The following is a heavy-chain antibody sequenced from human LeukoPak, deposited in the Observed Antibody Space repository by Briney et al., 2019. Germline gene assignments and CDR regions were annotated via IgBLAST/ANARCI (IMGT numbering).Heavy chain of an antibody. V-gene: IGHV3-49*03. CDR3: TRGNVWGSYRFDY. J-gene: IGHJ4*02. CDR2: IRSKAYGGTT. Sequence: GGSQRLSCTASGFTFGDDAMSWFRQAPGKGLKWVGFIRSKAYGGTTEYAASVKGRFTISRDDSKSIAYLQMNSLKTEDTAVYYCTRGNVWGSYRFDYWGQGTLVTVSS. D-gene: IGHD3-16*02. CDR1: GFTFGDDA.